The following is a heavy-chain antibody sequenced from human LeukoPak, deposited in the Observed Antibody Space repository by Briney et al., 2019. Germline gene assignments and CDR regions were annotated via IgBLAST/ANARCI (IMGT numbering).Heavy chain of an antibody. CDR2: IYYTGST. J-gene: IGHJ5*02. Sequence: PSETLSLTCAVSGGSISSSTYNWGWIRQPPGKDLEWIGTIYYTGSTYHNPSLKSRVTISVDTSKNQFSLKLSSVTAADTAVYFCASGYFGWGSQPGWFDPWGQGTLVTVSS. CDR1: GGSISSSTYN. D-gene: IGHD3-10*01. V-gene: IGHV4-39*01. CDR3: ASGYFGWGSQPGWFDP.